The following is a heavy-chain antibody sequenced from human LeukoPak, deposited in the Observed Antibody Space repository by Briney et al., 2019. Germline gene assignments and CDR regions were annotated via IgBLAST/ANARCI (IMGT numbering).Heavy chain of an antibody. CDR2: LRGDGTTK. CDR3: ARDWGLDT. CDR1: GFTFNIYT. V-gene: IGHV3-30*04. Sequence: PGGSLRLSCATSGFTFNIYTMVWLRQAPGKGLEWVAVLRGDGTTKFYTDSVKDRSTISRDTAKNTLFLQMNSLRADDTAVYYCARDWGLDTWGQGTLVAVSS. D-gene: IGHD3-16*01. J-gene: IGHJ5*02.